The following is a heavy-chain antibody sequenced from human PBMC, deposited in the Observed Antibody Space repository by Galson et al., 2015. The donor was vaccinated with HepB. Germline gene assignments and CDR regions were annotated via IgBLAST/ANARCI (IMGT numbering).Heavy chain of an antibody. CDR2: IKQDGSEK. CDR1: GFTFSSYW. D-gene: IGHD4-17*01. J-gene: IGHJ4*02. Sequence: SLRLSCAASGFTFSSYWTSWVRQAPGKGLEWVANIKQDGSEKYYVDSVKGRFTISRDNAKNSLYLQMNSLRAEDTAVYYCARVVVEMTTVTTYYFDYWGQGTLVTVSS. CDR3: ARVVVEMTTVTTYYFDY. V-gene: IGHV3-7*03.